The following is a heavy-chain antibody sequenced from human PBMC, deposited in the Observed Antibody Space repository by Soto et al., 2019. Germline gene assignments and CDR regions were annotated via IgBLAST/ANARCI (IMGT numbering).Heavy chain of an antibody. J-gene: IGHJ4*02. CDR1: GGSISSNSW. CDR3: ARRLVMTPNALGFYF. CDR2: IFHSGST. D-gene: IGHD3-16*01. Sequence: QVQLQESGPGLVKPSGTLSLTCAVSGGSISSNSWWSWVRQTPGEGLEWIGEIFHSGSTKYNPSVKSLVTISVEKSKNEFSLRLSSSTAADSAIYYCARRLVMTPNALGFYFWGPGNAVTVSS. V-gene: IGHV4-4*02.